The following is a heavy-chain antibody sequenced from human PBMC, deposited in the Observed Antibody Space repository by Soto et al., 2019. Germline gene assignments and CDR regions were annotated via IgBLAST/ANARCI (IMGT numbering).Heavy chain of an antibody. J-gene: IGHJ6*02. CDR2: ISSSSSYI. Sequence: GGSLRLSCAASGFTFSSYSMNWVRQAPGKGLEWVSSISSSSSYIYYADSVKGRFTITRDNAKNSLYLQMNSLRAEDTAVYYCARVCSTYYYYYGMDVWGQGTTVTVSS. CDR1: GFTFSSYS. D-gene: IGHD2-15*01. CDR3: ARVCSTYYYYYGMDV. V-gene: IGHV3-21*01.